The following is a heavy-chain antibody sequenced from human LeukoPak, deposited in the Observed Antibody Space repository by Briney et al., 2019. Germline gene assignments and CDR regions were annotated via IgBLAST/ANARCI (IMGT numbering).Heavy chain of an antibody. CDR2: ISYDGSNK. CDR3: AKDPSGDSFGSYGMDV. V-gene: IGHV3-30*18. Sequence: GRSLRLSCAASGFTFSSYDMHWVRQAPGKGLEGVAVISYDGSNKYYAASVKGRFTISRDNSKNTLYLQMNSRRADDTAVYYCAKDPSGDSFGSYGMDVWGQGTTVTVSS. D-gene: IGHD5-18*01. J-gene: IGHJ6*02. CDR1: GFTFSSYD.